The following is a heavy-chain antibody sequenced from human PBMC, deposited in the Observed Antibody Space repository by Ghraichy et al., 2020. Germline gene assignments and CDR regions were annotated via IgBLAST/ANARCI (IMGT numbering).Heavy chain of an antibody. D-gene: IGHD2-15*01. CDR2: VNPKTGKT. J-gene: IGHJ6*03. V-gene: IGHV1-8*01. CDR1: GYTFSNNE. Sequence: ASVKVSCKDSGYTFSNNEISWVRQSPGRGLEWMGWVNPKTGKTVYAQRFQGRLTMTRNTSINTAYMELSSLGSDDTATYFCARGLSMTRRLLVTKWTNDYYYFLDVWGKGTTLTVFS. CDR3: ARGLSMTRRLLVTKWTNDYYYFLDV.